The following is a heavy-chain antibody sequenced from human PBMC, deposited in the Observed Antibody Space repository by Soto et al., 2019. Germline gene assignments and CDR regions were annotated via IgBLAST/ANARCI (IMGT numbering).Heavy chain of an antibody. D-gene: IGHD1-1*01. CDR2: IGKSSST. CDR1: GFTFSSFS. Sequence: EVQLVESGGGLVQPGGSLRVSCAVSGFTFSSFSMNWVRQAPGKGLEWISYIGKSSSTYYADSVKGRFTISRDNAKNSLYLEMNSLRDEDTAVYFCARDPDGINDFYYWGQGTQVTVSS. J-gene: IGHJ4*02. CDR3: ARDPDGINDFYY. V-gene: IGHV3-48*02.